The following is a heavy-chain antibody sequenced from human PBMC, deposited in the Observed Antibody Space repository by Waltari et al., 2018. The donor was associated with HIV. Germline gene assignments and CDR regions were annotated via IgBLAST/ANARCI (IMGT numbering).Heavy chain of an antibody. J-gene: IGHJ6*02. D-gene: IGHD2-2*01. CDR3: ARGNIVVEPGAAYYYLGMDV. CDR1: GGSCSGHY. CDR2: INHSGST. Sequence: QVQVQQWGAGLLKPSETLSLTCAAYGGSCSGHYWTWIRQPPGKGLEWIGEINHSGSTNDNPSLKSRVTISVDTSKNQFSLKLSSVTAADTAVYYCARGNIVVEPGAAYYYLGMDVWGQGTTVTVSS. V-gene: IGHV4-34*01.